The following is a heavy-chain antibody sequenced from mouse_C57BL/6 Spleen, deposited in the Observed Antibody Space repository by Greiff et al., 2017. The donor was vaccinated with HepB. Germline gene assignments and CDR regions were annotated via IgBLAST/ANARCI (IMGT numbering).Heavy chain of an antibody. Sequence: VQLQQPGAELVMPGASVKLSCKASGYTFTSYWMHWVKQRPGQGLEWIGEIDPSDSYTNYNQKFKGKSTLTVDKSSSTAYMQLSSLTSEDSAVYYWARGGITTVDYWGQGTTLTVSS. V-gene: IGHV1-69*01. J-gene: IGHJ2*01. CDR2: IDPSDSYT. CDR3: ARGGITTVDY. CDR1: GYTFTSYW. D-gene: IGHD1-1*01.